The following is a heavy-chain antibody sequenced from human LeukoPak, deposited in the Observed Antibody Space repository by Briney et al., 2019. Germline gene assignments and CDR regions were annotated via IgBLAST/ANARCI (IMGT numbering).Heavy chain of an antibody. J-gene: IGHJ5*02. CDR3: ARHINVLLWFGELRSHNWFDP. CDR2: INHSGST. D-gene: IGHD3-10*01. Sequence: PSETLSLTCTVSGDSISSSVYYWSWIRQPPGKGLEWIGEINHSGSTNYNPSLKSRVTISVDTSKNQFSLKLSSVTAADTAVYYCARHINVLLWFGELRSHNWFDPWGQETLVTVSS. V-gene: IGHV4-39*01. CDR1: GDSISSSVYY.